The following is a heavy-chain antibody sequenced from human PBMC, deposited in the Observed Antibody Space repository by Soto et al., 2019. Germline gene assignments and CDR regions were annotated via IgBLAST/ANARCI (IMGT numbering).Heavy chain of an antibody. J-gene: IGHJ6*02. CDR2: ISGSGGST. D-gene: IGHD2-15*01. CDR1: GFTFSSYA. V-gene: IGHV3-23*01. Sequence: GSLRLSCAASGFTFSSYAMSWVRQAPGKGLEWVSAISGSGGSTYYADSVKGRFTISRDNSKNTLYLQMNSLRAEDTAVYYCAKDHLGCSGGSCLGGGMDVWGQGTTVTVSS. CDR3: AKDHLGCSGGSCLGGGMDV.